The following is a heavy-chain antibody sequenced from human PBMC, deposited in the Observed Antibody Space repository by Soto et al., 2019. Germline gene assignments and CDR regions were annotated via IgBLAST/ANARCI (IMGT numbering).Heavy chain of an antibody. Sequence: ASVKVSCKASGYTFTGYGISWVRQAPGQGLEWMGWISAYNGNTNYAQKLQGRVTMTTDTSTSTAYMELRSLRSDDTAVYYCARLKGVVKPYYYYMDVWGKGTTVTVSS. J-gene: IGHJ6*03. CDR2: ISAYNGNT. D-gene: IGHD3-3*01. CDR3: ARLKGVVKPYYYYMDV. CDR1: GYTFTGYG. V-gene: IGHV1-18*01.